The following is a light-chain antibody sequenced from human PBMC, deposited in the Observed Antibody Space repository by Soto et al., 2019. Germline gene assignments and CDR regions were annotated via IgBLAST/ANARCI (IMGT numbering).Light chain of an antibody. J-gene: IGKJ4*01. CDR3: QQYRNWPPPT. CDR1: QSVGSA. V-gene: IGKV3-15*01. Sequence: EIVMTQSPATLSVSPGETATLSCRASQSVGSAVAWYQHKPGQAPRLLIVGASIRATGVPGRFSGGGSGTEFTLTISNLQSEDFAVYYCQQYRNWPPPTFGGGTTVEFK. CDR2: GAS.